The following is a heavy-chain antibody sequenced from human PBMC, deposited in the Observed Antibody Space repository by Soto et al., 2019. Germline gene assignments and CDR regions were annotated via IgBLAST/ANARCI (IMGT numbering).Heavy chain of an antibody. CDR1: GFTFSRYA. CDR2: ISGSGGST. V-gene: IGHV3-23*01. CDR3: AKVNRYSRSITHAFDI. Sequence: PGGSLRLSCAAPGFTFSRYAMSCVRQPPGKRPEWVSAISGSGGSTYYADSVKGRFTISRDNSKNTLYLQMNSLRAEDTAVYYCAKVNRYSRSITHAFDILGQGTMVTVSS. J-gene: IGHJ3*02. D-gene: IGHD6-13*01.